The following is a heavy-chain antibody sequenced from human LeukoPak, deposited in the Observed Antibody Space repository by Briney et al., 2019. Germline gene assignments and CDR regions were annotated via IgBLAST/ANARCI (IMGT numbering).Heavy chain of an antibody. D-gene: IGHD5-12*01. V-gene: IGHV3-53*01. CDR1: GFTVSSNY. Sequence: PGGSLRLSCAASGFTVSSNYMSWVRQAPGKGLGGGSVIYSGGSTYYADSVKGRFTISRDNSKNTLYLQMNSLRAEDTAVYYCARDSREWLRRDYYFDYWGQGTLVTVSS. CDR2: IYSGGST. J-gene: IGHJ4*02. CDR3: ARDSREWLRRDYYFDY.